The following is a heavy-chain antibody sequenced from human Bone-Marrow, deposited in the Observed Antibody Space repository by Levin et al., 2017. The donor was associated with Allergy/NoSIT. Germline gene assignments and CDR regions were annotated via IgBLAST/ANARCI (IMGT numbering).Heavy chain of an antibody. V-gene: IGHV3-9*01. Sequence: QAGGSLRLSCAASGFTFADYAMHWVRQAPGKGLEWVSGIGWNSAFIAYADSVKGRFTISRDNAKNSLYLQMNSLRAEDTAFYYCVRDRAIFGVVIVGYGLDVWGQGTTVTVSS. J-gene: IGHJ6*02. CDR2: IGWNSAFI. D-gene: IGHD3-3*01. CDR3: VRDRAIFGVVIVGYGLDV. CDR1: GFTFADYA.